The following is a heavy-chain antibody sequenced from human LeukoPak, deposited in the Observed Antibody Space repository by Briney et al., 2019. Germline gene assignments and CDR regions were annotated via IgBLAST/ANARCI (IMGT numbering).Heavy chain of an antibody. J-gene: IGHJ3*02. CDR3: ATGSTRAFDN. CDR2: SYGGGGT. Sequence: PGVSLRLSCAASGYTDSSNYMIWARQAPGKGLEWVSVSYGGGGTYYADSVMGRSTSSRDNYKNSVYPQMNSLRVEDTAVYYCATGSTRAFDNWGQGTTVTVSS. CDR1: GYTDSSNY. D-gene: IGHD2/OR15-2a*01. V-gene: IGHV3-53*01.